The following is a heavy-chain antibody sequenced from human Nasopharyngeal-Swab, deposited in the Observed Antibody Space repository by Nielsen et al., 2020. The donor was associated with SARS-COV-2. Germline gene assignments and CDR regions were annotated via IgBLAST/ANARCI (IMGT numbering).Heavy chain of an antibody. D-gene: IGHD3-10*01. V-gene: IGHV4-34*01. CDR3: ARERSITMVRGARRGAIDY. J-gene: IGHJ4*02. CDR2: INHSGST. Sequence: SETLSLTCAVYGGSFSGYYWSWIRQPPGKGLEWIGEINHSGSTNYNPSLKSRVTISVDTSKNQSSLKLSSVTAADTAVYYCARERSITMVRGARRGAIDYWGQGTLVTVSS. CDR1: GGSFSGYY.